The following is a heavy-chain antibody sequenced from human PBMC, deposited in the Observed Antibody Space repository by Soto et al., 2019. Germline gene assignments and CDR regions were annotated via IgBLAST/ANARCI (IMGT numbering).Heavy chain of an antibody. Sequence: QVQLVQSGAEVKKPGASVKVSCKASGYTFTRYGISWVRQAPGQGLEWMGWISAYNGNTNYAQKFQGRVTMTTDTSTSTAHMELRSLRSDDTAVYYCARAQVAYSSSSSVHNYYYGMDVWGQGTTVIVSS. V-gene: IGHV1-18*01. CDR3: ARAQVAYSSSSSVHNYYYGMDV. CDR2: ISAYNGNT. D-gene: IGHD6-6*01. J-gene: IGHJ6*02. CDR1: GYTFTRYG.